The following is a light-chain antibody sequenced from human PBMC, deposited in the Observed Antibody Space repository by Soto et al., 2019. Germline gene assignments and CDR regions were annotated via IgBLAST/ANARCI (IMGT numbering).Light chain of an antibody. J-gene: IGLJ1*01. CDR1: KIGSKI. CDR2: DAT. CDR3: KVWASTAEFFV. V-gene: IGLV3-21*02. Sequence: ERTQPPSLSVAPGQTAKITCGGDKIGSKIVHWYKQRPGQAPVAVVFDATDRPSGIPDRISASRYGDTATLTISRVDAGDEADYYCKVWASTAEFFVFGSGTKVTVL.